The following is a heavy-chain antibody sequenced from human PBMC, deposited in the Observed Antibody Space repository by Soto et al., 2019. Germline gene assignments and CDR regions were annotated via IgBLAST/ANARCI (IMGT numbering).Heavy chain of an antibody. CDR3: AVVISVPQNIASAGAFDY. CDR2: IVVGSGNT. J-gene: IGHJ4*02. CDR1: GLAMTIAS. Sequence: PLNLAFKPSGLAMTIASGQWVRQKRGQRLEWIGWIVVGSGNTNYAQKFQERVTITRDMSTSTAYMELSSLRSEDTAVYYCAVVISVPQNIASAGAFDYWAQRPLVTGYS. D-gene: IGHD6-13*01. V-gene: IGHV1-58*01.